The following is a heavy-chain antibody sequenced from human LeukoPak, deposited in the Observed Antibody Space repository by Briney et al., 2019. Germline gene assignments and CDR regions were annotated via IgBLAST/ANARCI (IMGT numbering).Heavy chain of an antibody. CDR2: ISAYNGNT. D-gene: IGHD3-22*01. J-gene: IGHJ4*02. CDR3: ACSTHYYDSGDFDY. Sequence: ASVKVSCKASGYTFTSYGISWVRQAPGQGLEWMGWISAYNGNTNYAQKLQGRVTMTTDTSASTAYMELRSLRSDDTAVYYCACSTHYYDSGDFDYWGQGTLVTVSS. CDR1: GYTFTSYG. V-gene: IGHV1-18*01.